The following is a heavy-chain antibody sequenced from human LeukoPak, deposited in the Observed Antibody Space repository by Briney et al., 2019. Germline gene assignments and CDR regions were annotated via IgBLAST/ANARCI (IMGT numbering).Heavy chain of an antibody. J-gene: IGHJ4*02. D-gene: IGHD5-18*01. CDR3: AKDTAQGYTSASIGDDY. V-gene: IGHV3-23*01. Sequence: GGSLRLSCAASGFTFSSYAMSWVRQAPGKGLEWVSAISGSGGSTYYADSVKGRFTISRDNSKNTFYLQMNSLRAEDTAVYYCAKDTAQGYTSASIGDDYWGQGTLVTVSS. CDR2: ISGSGGST. CDR1: GFTFSSYA.